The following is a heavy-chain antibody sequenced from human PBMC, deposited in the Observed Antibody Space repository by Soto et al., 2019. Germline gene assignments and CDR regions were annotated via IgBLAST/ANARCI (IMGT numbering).Heavy chain of an antibody. CDR3: ARIASSGRGWDV. D-gene: IGHD3-10*01. Sequence: EVQLVESGGGLVQPGGSLRLSCVDSGFTFSSYWMSWVRQAPVKGLEWVGNIKQDGSEENYVDPVKGRFTISRDNAKNSMYLQMNSLRAEDTAGYYCARIASSGRGWDVWGQGTTVVVSS. CDR2: IKQDGSEE. CDR1: GFTFSSYW. J-gene: IGHJ6*02. V-gene: IGHV3-7*01.